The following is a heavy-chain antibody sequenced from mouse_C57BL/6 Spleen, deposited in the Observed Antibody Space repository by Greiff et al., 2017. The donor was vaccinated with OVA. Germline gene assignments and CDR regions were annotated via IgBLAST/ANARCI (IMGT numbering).Heavy chain of an antibody. Sequence: VQLKESGPVLVKPGASVKMSCKASGYTFTDYYMNWVKQSHGKSLEWIGVINPYNGGTSYNQKFKGKATLTVDKSSSTAYMELNSLTSEDAAVYYCGRRDDGYAIYSLDYWGQGTSVTVSS. D-gene: IGHD2-3*01. J-gene: IGHJ4*01. CDR2: INPYNGGT. CDR3: GRRDDGYAIYSLDY. V-gene: IGHV1-19*01. CDR1: GYTFTDYY.